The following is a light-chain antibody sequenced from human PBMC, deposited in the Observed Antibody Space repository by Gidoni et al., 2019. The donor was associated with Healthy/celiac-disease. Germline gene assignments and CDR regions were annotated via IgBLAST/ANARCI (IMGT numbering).Light chain of an antibody. CDR1: SSDVGGYNY. CDR3: CSYAGSYWV. V-gene: IGLV2-11*01. J-gene: IGLJ3*02. CDR2: DVS. Sequence: QSALTQPRSVSGSPGQSVNISCTGTSSDVGGYNYVSWYQQHPGKAPKLMIYDVSKRPSGVPDRFSGSKSGNTASLTISGLQAEDEADYYCCSYAGSYWVFGGGTKLTVL.